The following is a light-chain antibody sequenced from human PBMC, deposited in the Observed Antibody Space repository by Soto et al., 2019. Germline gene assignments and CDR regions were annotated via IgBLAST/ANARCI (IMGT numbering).Light chain of an antibody. J-gene: IGKJ4*01. CDR1: QNINAW. CDR2: DAS. CDR3: QQLSNYPLS. V-gene: IGKV1-5*01. Sequence: DIHMTQSPSSLSVSVGDRVTITCRTSQNINAWLAWYQQRPGQAPKLLIYDASTVQSGVPSRFSGSGSGTEFTLTISSLQPEDFATYYCQQLSNYPLSFGGGTKVEI.